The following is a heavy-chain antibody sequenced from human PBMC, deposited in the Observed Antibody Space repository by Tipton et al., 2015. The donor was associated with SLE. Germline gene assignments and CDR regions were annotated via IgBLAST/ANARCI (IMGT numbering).Heavy chain of an antibody. V-gene: IGHV4-59*02. CDR2: ISSSGNT. CDR3: ARTEQGTGSYYRLVFEI. CDR1: GGSVSSYY. J-gene: IGHJ4*02. Sequence: LRLSCTVSGGSVSSYYWSWIRQPPGKGLEWIGYISSSGNTNYNPSLRSRVTISVDTSTNQFSLKLSSVTAADTAVYYCARTEQGTGSYYRLVFEIWGQGTLVTVSS. D-gene: IGHD3-10*01.